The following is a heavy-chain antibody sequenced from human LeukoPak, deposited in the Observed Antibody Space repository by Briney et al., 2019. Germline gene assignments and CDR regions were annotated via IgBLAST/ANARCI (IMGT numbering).Heavy chain of an antibody. CDR3: ARSWRIAAAGKAGTFDY. CDR2: INPNSGGT. J-gene: IGHJ4*02. Sequence: ASVKVSCKASGYTFAGYYMHWVRQAPGQGLEWMGWINPNSGGTNYAQKFQGRVTMTRDTSISTAYMELSRLRSDDTAVYYCARSWRIAAAGKAGTFDYWGQGTLVTVSS. D-gene: IGHD6-13*01. V-gene: IGHV1-2*02. CDR1: GYTFAGYY.